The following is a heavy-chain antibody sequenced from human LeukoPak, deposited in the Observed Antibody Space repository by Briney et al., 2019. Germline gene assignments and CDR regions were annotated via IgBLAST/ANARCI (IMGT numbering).Heavy chain of an antibody. V-gene: IGHV6-1*01. J-gene: IGHJ5*02. Sequence: SQTLSLTCAISGDSVSSNSAAWNWIRQSPSRGLEWLGRTYYRSKWYNGYAVSVKSRITINPDTSKNQFSLQLNSVTPEDTAVYYCARARLDYYGSGSYYAPPASGFDPWGQGTLVTVSS. D-gene: IGHD3-10*01. CDR2: TYYRSKWYN. CDR3: ARARLDYYGSGSYYAPPASGFDP. CDR1: GDSVSSNSAA.